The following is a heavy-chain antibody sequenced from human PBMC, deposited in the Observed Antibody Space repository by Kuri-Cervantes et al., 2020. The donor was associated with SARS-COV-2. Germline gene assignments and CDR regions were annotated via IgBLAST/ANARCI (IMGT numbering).Heavy chain of an antibody. Sequence: GGSLRLSCAASGFTFSSYSMNWVRQAPGKGLEWVSSISSSSSYIYYADSVKGRFTISRDNAKNSLYLQMNSLRAEDTALYYCAKDIESSSWYGLGHYYYGMDVWGQGTTVTVSS. CDR3: AKDIESSSWYGLGHYYYGMDV. CDR2: ISSSSSYI. D-gene: IGHD6-13*01. V-gene: IGHV3-21*04. CDR1: GFTFSSYS. J-gene: IGHJ6*02.